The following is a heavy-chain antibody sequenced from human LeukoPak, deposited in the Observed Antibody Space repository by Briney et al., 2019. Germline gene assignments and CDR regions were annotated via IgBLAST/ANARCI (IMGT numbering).Heavy chain of an antibody. CDR3: ATCVWGSYRGLW. Sequence: PSEPLSLTYAVYGASFSGYYWSWIRQPPGKGLEWLGEIDNSGSTNYIPSLTSRLTISVDTSKTQSSPKLSSVTAADTAVYYCATCVWGSYRGLWWGQGTLVTVSS. CDR2: IDNSGST. V-gene: IGHV4-34*01. D-gene: IGHD3-16*02. J-gene: IGHJ4*02. CDR1: GASFSGYY.